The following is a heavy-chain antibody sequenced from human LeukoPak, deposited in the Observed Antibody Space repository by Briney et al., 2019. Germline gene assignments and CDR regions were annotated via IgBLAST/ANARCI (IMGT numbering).Heavy chain of an antibody. J-gene: IGHJ4*02. V-gene: IGHV3-7*01. CDR1: GFTFSSYW. CDR2: IKQDGREK. CDR3: ARVEDYDILTGFDY. D-gene: IGHD3-9*01. Sequence: GGSLRLSCAASGFTFSSYWMSWVRQAPGKGLEWVANIKQDGREKYSVDSVEGRFTISRDNAKNSLYLQMNSLRAEDTAVYYCARVEDYDILTGFDYWGQGTLVSVPS.